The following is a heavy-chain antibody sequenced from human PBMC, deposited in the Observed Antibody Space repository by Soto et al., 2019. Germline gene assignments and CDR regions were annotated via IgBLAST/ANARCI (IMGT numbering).Heavy chain of an antibody. Sequence: QVQLVQSGAEVKKPGASVKVSCKASGYTFTNYGFSWVRQAPGQGLEGMGWISAYNGNTNYAPKLQGRVTLTTDTATSTAYMELRSLRSNDTAVYYCARDRQYYYDSSAYPGFDSWGQGTLVTVSS. CDR2: ISAYNGNT. D-gene: IGHD3-22*01. J-gene: IGHJ4*02. CDR1: GYTFTNYG. CDR3: ARDRQYYYDSSAYPGFDS. V-gene: IGHV1-18*01.